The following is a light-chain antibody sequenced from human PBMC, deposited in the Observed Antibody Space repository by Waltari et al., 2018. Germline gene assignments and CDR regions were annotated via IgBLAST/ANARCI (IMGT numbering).Light chain of an antibody. CDR3: QTGGHGTWV. CDR1: SGPISNV. CDR2: VNSDGSH. Sequence: QLVLTQSPSASASLGASVKLTCTLSSGPISNVIAWLQQHPRKGSRYLMKVNSDGSHSKGDDIPDRFSGSSSGAERYLTISSLQSEDEADYYCQTGGHGTWVFGGGTKLTVL. J-gene: IGLJ3*02. V-gene: IGLV4-69*01.